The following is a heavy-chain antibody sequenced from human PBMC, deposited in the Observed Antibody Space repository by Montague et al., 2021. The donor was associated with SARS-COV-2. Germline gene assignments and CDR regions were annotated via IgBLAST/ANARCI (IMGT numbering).Heavy chain of an antibody. Sequence: PALVKPTQTLTLTCTFSGFSPSTSGMCVSWIRQPPGKALEWPTLIAWDDDKYYSTSLKTRLTISKDTSKNQVVLTMTNMDPVDTATYYCARSYGTTVVTRAFDYWGQGTLVTVSS. CDR2: IAWDDDK. D-gene: IGHD4-23*01. CDR1: GFSPSTSGMC. V-gene: IGHV2-70*01. J-gene: IGHJ4*02. CDR3: ARSYGTTVVTRAFDY.